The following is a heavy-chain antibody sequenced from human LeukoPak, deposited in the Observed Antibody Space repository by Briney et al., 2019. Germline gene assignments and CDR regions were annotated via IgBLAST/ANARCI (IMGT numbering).Heavy chain of an antibody. V-gene: IGHV4-59*01. CDR1: GGSISSYH. CDR2: IYNSGSA. CDR3: TTARSGWYHFDY. Sequence: SETLSLTCTVSGGSISSYHWSWIRQAPGKGLEWIGYIYNSGSANYNPSLKSRVTISLHTSTNQFSLKLNSATAADTAVYYCTTARSGWYHFDYWGQGTLVTVSS. J-gene: IGHJ4*02. D-gene: IGHD6-19*01.